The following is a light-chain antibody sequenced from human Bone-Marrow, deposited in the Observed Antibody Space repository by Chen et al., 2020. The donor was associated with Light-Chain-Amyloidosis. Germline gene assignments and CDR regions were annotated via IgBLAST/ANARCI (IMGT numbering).Light chain of an antibody. CDR3: QSADSSGTYEVI. Sequence: SYELKQPPSVSVSTGQTGRITCSGDDLPTKYAYWYQQKPGQAPVLVIHRDTERPSGISERFSGSSSGTTATLTISGVQAEDEADYHCQSADSSGTYEVIFGGGTKLTVL. CDR2: RDT. CDR1: DLPTKY. J-gene: IGLJ2*01. V-gene: IGLV3-25*03.